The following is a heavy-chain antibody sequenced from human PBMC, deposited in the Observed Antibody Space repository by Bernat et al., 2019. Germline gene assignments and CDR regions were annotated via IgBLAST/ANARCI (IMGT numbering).Heavy chain of an antibody. D-gene: IGHD6-19*01. CDR1: GFTFSSYA. Sequence: EVQLLESGGGLVQPGGSLRLSCAASGFTFSSYAMSWVRQAPGKGLEWVSTISGSGDFTCCGDSVRGPFTISTYTTKNKLYLPMNRLGAEDTAVYYCAQVLGDSGCYPTDYWGHGTLVPVSA. CDR2: ISGSGDFT. J-gene: IGHJ4*01. CDR3: AQVLGDSGCYPTDY. V-gene: IGHV3-23*01.